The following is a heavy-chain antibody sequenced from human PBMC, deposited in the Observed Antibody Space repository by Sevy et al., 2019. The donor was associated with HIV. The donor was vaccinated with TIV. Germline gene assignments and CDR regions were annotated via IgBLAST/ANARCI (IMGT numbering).Heavy chain of an antibody. D-gene: IGHD3-22*01. J-gene: IGHJ4*02. Sequence: GGSLRLSCAASGFTFSSSAMHWVRQAPGKGLEYVSAISSNGGSTYYANSVKGRFTISRDNPKNTLYLQMNSLRVDDTAVYFCARGGYYYDNAAYYAFDSWGQGTLVTVSS. V-gene: IGHV3-64*01. CDR2: ISSNGGST. CDR1: GFTFSSSA. CDR3: ARGGYYYDNAAYYAFDS.